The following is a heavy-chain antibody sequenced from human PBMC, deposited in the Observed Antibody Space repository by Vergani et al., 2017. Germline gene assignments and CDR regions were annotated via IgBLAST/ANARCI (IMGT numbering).Heavy chain of an antibody. J-gene: IGHJ4*02. D-gene: IGHD3-9*01. CDR3: AADPDLSTACRL. CDR1: GLSFSGSI. V-gene: IGHV1-58*02. Sequence: QMQLVQSGPEVRKPGTSVKVSCKTSGLSFSGSIMQWVRQARGQRLEWIGWIIIGSNVTVYAQKLQERVTFSRDMSTSTVYMEMRSLTTEDTAVYYCAADPDLSTACRLWGQGTLVSVSS. CDR2: IIIGSNVT.